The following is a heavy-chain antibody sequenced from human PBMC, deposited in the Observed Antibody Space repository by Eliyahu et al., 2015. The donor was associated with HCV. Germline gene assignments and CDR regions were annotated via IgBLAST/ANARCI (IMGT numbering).Heavy chain of an antibody. J-gene: IGHJ4*02. CDR3: ARVKDGYNYPDY. Sequence: QVQLVESGGGLVKPGGSLRLSCAASGFTISYSYMSWIRXAPGKGLEWVSYIDSSGSIVYYADSVKGRVTISRDNAKNSLHLQMNSLRVEDTAVYYCARVKDGYNYPDYWGQGTLVTVSS. D-gene: IGHD5-24*01. V-gene: IGHV3-11*01. CDR1: GFTISYSY. CDR2: IDSSGSIV.